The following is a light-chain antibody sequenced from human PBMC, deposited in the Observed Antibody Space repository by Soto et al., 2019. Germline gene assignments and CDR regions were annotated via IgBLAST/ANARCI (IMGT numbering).Light chain of an antibody. J-gene: IGKJ1*01. CDR2: GAY. Sequence: EIVMTQSPATLSVSPGERATLSCRASQSIARNFAWYQQKPGQAPRLLIYGAYTRATGIPARFSGSGSGKEFTLTISSLQSEDFAVYYWLQDDMWPRTFGQGTQVEIK. V-gene: IGKV3-15*01. CDR3: LQDDMWPRT. CDR1: QSIARN.